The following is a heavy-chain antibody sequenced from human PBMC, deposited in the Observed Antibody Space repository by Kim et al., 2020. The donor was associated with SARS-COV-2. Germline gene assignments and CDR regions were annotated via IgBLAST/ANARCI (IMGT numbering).Heavy chain of an antibody. J-gene: IGHJ5*02. Sequence: GGSLRLSCAASGFTFTTYWMNWVRQAPGKGLEWVANINQGGSDKYYVDSVKGRFTISRDNAKNSLYLQMNSLRAEDTAVYYCGRDDFHNGNWFDPWGQGTLVTVSS. V-gene: IGHV3-7*01. D-gene: IGHD1-20*01. CDR3: GRDDFHNGNWFDP. CDR2: INQGGSDK. CDR1: GFTFTTYW.